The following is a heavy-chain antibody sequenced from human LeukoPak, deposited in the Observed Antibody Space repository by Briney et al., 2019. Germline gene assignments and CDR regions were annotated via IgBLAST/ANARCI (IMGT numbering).Heavy chain of an antibody. D-gene: IGHD4-11*01. CDR3: ATGVYSKPFDY. Sequence: ASVKVSCKASGYTFTGNYIHWVRQAPGQGPDWMGRINPDSGVTNYAQTFQGRVTMTRDTSITTAYMELSRLTSDDTAVYYCATGVYSKPFDYWGQGTLVTVSS. CDR1: GYTFTGNY. J-gene: IGHJ4*02. V-gene: IGHV1-2*02. CDR2: INPDSGVT.